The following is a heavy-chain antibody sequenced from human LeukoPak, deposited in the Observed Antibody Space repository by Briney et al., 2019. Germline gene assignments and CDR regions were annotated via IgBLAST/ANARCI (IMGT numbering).Heavy chain of an antibody. CDR3: ARDRDRSDSSGYYYVE. V-gene: IGHV1-69*13. CDR1: GYTFTSYD. CDR2: IIPIFGTA. J-gene: IGHJ4*02. D-gene: IGHD3-22*01. Sequence: GASVKVSCKASGYTFTSYDINWVRQAPGQGLEWMGGIIPIFGTANYAQKFQGRVTITADESTSTAYMELSSLRSEDTAVYYCARDRDRSDSSGYYYVEWGQGTLVTVSS.